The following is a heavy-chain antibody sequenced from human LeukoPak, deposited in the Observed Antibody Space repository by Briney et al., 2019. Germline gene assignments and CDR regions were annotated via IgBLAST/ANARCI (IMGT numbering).Heavy chain of an antibody. CDR1: GGTFSSYT. CDR2: IIPILGIA. J-gene: IGHJ4*02. Sequence: SVKVSCKASGGTFSSYTISWVRQAPGQGLEWMGRIIPILGIANYTQKFQGRVTITADKSTSTAYMELSSLRSEDTAVYYCARTKDSSNFDYWGQGTLVTVSS. V-gene: IGHV1-69*02. CDR3: ARTKDSSNFDY. D-gene: IGHD3-22*01.